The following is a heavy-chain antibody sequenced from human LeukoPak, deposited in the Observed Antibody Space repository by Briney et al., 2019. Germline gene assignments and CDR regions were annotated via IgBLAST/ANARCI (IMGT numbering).Heavy chain of an antibody. V-gene: IGHV4-31*03. CDR2: IYYSGST. Sequence: SETLSLTCTVSGGSISSGGYYWSWIRQHPGKGLEWIGYIYYSGSTYYNPSLKSRVTISVDTSKNQFSLKLSSVTAADTAVYYCARDSSSSPYYGMDDWGQGTTVTVSS. CDR3: ARDSSSSPYYGMDD. CDR1: GGSISSGGYY. J-gene: IGHJ6*02. D-gene: IGHD6-6*01.